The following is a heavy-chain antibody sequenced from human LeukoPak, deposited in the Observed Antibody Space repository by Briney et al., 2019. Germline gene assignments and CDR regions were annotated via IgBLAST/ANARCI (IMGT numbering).Heavy chain of an antibody. J-gene: IGHJ4*02. CDR1: GGTFSSYA. V-gene: IGHV1-69*05. CDR2: IIPIFGTA. D-gene: IGHD2-2*01. Sequence: ASVKVSCKASGGTFSSYAISWVRQAPGQGLEWMGGIIPIFGTANYAQKFQGRVTITTDESTSTAYMELSSLRSEDTAVYYCATGEFCNNSSCYPAFGFWGQGSLVIVSS. CDR3: ATGEFCNNSSCYPAFGF.